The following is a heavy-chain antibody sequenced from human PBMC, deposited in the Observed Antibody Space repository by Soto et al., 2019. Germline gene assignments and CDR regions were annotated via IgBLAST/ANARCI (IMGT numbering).Heavy chain of an antibody. J-gene: IGHJ6*02. V-gene: IGHV3-30*18. Sequence: PGGSLRLSCAASGFTFSSYGMHWVRQAPGKGLEWVAVISYDGSNKYYADSVKGRFTISRDNSKNTLYLQMNSLRAEDTAVYYCAKEPVVVYCSGGSCYLRPPYYYYGMDVWGQGTTVTVSS. CDR2: ISYDGSNK. CDR1: GFTFSSYG. D-gene: IGHD2-15*01. CDR3: AKEPVVVYCSGGSCYLRPPYYYYGMDV.